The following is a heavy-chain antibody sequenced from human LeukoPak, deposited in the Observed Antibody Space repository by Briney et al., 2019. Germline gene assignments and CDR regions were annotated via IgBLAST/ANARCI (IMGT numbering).Heavy chain of an antibody. V-gene: IGHV4-61*01. CDR1: GGSVSSGSYY. D-gene: IGHD4-17*01. CDR3: ARGRYGDYPPFDY. J-gene: IGHJ4*02. Sequence: SETLSLTCTVSGGSVSSGSYYWSWLRQPPGKGLEWIGYMFYSGSTNYNPSLKSRVTISVDTSKNQISLKLSSVTAADTAVYYCARGRYGDYPPFDYWGQGTLVTVSS. CDR2: MFYSGST.